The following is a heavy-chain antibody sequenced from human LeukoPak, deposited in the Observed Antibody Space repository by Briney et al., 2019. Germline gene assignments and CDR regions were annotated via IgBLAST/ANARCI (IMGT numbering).Heavy chain of an antibody. D-gene: IGHD3-10*01. CDR1: GFTFSSYS. V-gene: IGHV3-66*01. CDR3: ARAQTDTMVRGPRRGRAYYYYMDV. J-gene: IGHJ6*03. Sequence: GGSLRLSCAASGFTFSSYSMNWVRQAPGKGLEWVSVIYSGGSTYYADSVKGRFTISRDNSKNTLYLQMNSLRAEDTAVYYCARAQTDTMVRGPRRGRAYYYYMDVWGKGTTVTISS. CDR2: IYSGGST.